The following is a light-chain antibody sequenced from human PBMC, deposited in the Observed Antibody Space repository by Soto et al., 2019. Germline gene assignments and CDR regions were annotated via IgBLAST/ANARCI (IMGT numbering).Light chain of an antibody. V-gene: IGLV1-44*01. J-gene: IGLJ1*01. Sequence: QSVLTQPPSASGTPGQRVTISCSGSSSNIGSHNVNWFQQLPGTAPKLLIYSNNQRPSGVPDRFSASKSGTSASLAVGGLQSEDEADYYCEAWDDSLKGNVFGTGTKLTVL. CDR1: SSNIGSHN. CDR2: SNN. CDR3: EAWDDSLKGNV.